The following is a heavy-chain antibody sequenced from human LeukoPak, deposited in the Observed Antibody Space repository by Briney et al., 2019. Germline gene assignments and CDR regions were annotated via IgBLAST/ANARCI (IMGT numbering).Heavy chain of an antibody. V-gene: IGHV3-23*01. Sequence: PGGSLRLSCAASGFAFNFYAMTWVRQAPGKGPQWVSTINANAINTYYADSVRGRFTISRDNSKNTLYLQLNSLIAEHTTIYYCTKPISGGLAVSADWFDPWGQGTLVTVSS. J-gene: IGHJ5*02. CDR2: INANAINT. CDR3: TKPISGGLAVSADWFDP. CDR1: GFAFNFYA. D-gene: IGHD6-19*01.